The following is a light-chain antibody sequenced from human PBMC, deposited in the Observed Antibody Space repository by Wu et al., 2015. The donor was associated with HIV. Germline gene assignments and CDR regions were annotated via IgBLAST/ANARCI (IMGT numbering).Light chain of an antibody. V-gene: IGKV1-39*01. CDR2: AAS. J-gene: IGKJ4*01. Sequence: IQMTQSPSSLSASVGDRLTISCRASQNINTYLNWYQHKPGKAPKLLIYAASSLQSGVPSRFSGSGSGTDFTLTISSLQPEDFAMYYCQQSYSSPPLFGGGTKVEIK. CDR3: QQSYSSPPL. CDR1: QNINTY.